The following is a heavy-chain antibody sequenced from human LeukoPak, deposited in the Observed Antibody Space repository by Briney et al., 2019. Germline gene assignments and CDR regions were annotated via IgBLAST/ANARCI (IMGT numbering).Heavy chain of an antibody. D-gene: IGHD5-18*01. CDR2: IDYSGDT. CDR1: GGSISSSGYY. V-gene: IGHV4-39*07. CDR3: ARVGVDGYRYGYPDY. J-gene: IGHJ4*02. Sequence: SETLSLTCSVSGGSISSSGYYWGWIRQPPGEGLEWIETIDYSGDTYYNPSLKSRVTISIDTSKNQFSLRLRSVTAADTAFYYCARVGVDGYRYGYPDYWGQGTLVTVSS.